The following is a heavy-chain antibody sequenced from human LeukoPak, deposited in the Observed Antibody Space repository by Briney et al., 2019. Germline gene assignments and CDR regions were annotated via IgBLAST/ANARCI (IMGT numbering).Heavy chain of an antibody. D-gene: IGHD6-19*01. V-gene: IGHV3-13*04. J-gene: IGHJ4*02. CDR2: IGTEADP. CDR1: GFKFSNSD. Sequence: GGSLRLSCAASGFKFSNSDMHWVRQSAGRGLEWVSTIGTEADPFYPGSVKGRFTISRDNSKNTLYLQMNSLRAEDTAVYYCARLESVDSSGWWNYWGQGTLVTVSS. CDR3: ARLESVDSSGWWNY.